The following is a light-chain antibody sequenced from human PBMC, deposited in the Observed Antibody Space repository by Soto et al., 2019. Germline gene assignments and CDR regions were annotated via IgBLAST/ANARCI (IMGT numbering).Light chain of an antibody. Sequence: DIPMTQSPSSLSASVGDRVTITCRASQSISSYLNWYQQKPGKAPKLLIYAASSLQSGVPSRFSGSGSGTDFTLIISSLQPEDFATYYCQQSYSAPRTFGQGTKLEI. V-gene: IGKV1-39*01. CDR1: QSISSY. J-gene: IGKJ2*01. CDR3: QQSYSAPRT. CDR2: AAS.